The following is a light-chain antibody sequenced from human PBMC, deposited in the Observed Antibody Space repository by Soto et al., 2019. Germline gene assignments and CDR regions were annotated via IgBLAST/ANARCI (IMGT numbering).Light chain of an antibody. V-gene: IGKV3-20*01. Sequence: EIVLTQSPGTLSLSPGERATLSCRASQSVGSSYLAWYQQKPGQAPRLLMYGASTRATGIPDRFTGSGSGTDFTLTISRLEPEDFAVYYCQQYYRAPLTFGQGTTVEIK. CDR3: QQYYRAPLT. CDR2: GAS. J-gene: IGKJ1*01. CDR1: QSVGSSY.